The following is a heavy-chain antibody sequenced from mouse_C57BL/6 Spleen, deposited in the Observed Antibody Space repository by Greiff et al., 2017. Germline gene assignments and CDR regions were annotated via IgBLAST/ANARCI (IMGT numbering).Heavy chain of an antibody. V-gene: IGHV5-4*03. Sequence: EVKLMESGGGLVKPGGSLKLSCAASGFTFSSSAMSWVRQTPEKRLAWVATISDGGSYTYYPDNVKGRFTISRDNAKNNLYLQMSHLKSENTAMYYWARAYDGYYGFAYWGQGTLVTVSA. CDR3: ARAYDGYYGFAY. J-gene: IGHJ3*01. CDR2: ISDGGSYT. CDR1: GFTFSSSA. D-gene: IGHD2-3*01.